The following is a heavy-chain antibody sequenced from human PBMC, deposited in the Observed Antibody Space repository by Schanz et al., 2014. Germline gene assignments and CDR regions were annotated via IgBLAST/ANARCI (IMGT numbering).Heavy chain of an antibody. CDR1: GFTFDNYA. V-gene: IGHV3-9*01. D-gene: IGHD5-12*01. CDR2: ISWNSGSV. J-gene: IGHJ3*01. Sequence: EVQLVESGGGLVQPGRSLRLSCAASGFTFDNYAMHWVRQAPGKGLEWVSSISWNSGSVAYADSVKGRFTISRDDAKNSLYLQMNSLRAEDTAVYFCARDGGRDGYNLAFDVWGQGTLVTVSS. CDR3: ARDGGRDGYNLAFDV.